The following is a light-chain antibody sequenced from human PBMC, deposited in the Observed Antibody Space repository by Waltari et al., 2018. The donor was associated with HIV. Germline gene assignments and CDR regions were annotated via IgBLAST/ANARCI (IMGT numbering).Light chain of an antibody. J-gene: IGLJ2*01. Sequence: QPPSVSVSAEQTVTITCSGNDLGHKQVYWYQPRPGQSPVLVMPQNNKRPSGIPERFSGSKSGNTATLTISGTQTRDEATYYCQAWTSPGSIFGGGTILTVL. CDR1: DLGHKQ. CDR2: QNN. V-gene: IGLV3-1*01. CDR3: QAWTSPGSI.